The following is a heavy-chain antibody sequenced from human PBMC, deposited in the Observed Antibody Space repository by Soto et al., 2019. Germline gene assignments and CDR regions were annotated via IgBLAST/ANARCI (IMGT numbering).Heavy chain of an antibody. J-gene: IGHJ6*02. D-gene: IGHD6-13*01. CDR1: GFTFSSYG. Sequence: QVQLVESGGGVVQPGRSLRLSCAASGFTFSSYGMHWVRQAPGKGLEWVAVISYDGSNKYYADSVKGRFTISRDNSKNTLYLQMNSRRAEDTAVYYCAKLYHRNLRCSWGVDYGMDVWGPGTTVTVSS. CDR2: ISYDGSNK. CDR3: AKLYHRNLRCSWGVDYGMDV. V-gene: IGHV3-30*18.